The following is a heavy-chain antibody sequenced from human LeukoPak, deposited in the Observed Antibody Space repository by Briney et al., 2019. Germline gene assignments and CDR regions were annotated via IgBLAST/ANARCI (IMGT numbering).Heavy chain of an antibody. CDR2: FVWGSGST. Sequence: GRSLRLSCAASGFTFDDYAMNWVRKVPGEGLGWVSGFVWGSGSTGYADSVKGRFTISRDNAKNSLYLQMNSLRAEDTALYYCAKDISYGIAVAGTYFDYWGQGTLVTVSS. CDR3: AKDISYGIAVAGTYFDY. CDR1: GFTFDDYA. V-gene: IGHV3-9*01. D-gene: IGHD6-19*01. J-gene: IGHJ4*02.